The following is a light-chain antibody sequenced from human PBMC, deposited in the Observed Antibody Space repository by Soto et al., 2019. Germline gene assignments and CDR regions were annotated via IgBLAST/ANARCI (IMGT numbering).Light chain of an antibody. J-gene: IGLJ1*01. CDR1: SSDVGGYNY. V-gene: IGLV2-14*01. Sequence: QSALTQPASVSGSPGQSITISCTGTSSDVGGYNYVSWYQQHPGKAPKLMIYEVSNRPSGVSNRFSGSKSGNTASLTISGLQAEDEAAYYCSSYTSSSNYVLGTGTKVT. CDR3: SSYTSSSNYV. CDR2: EVS.